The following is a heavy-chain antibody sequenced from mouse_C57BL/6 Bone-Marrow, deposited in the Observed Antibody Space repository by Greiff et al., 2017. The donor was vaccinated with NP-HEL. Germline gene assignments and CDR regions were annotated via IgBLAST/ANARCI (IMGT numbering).Heavy chain of an antibody. CDR3: ARWYYGSLYAMDY. D-gene: IGHD1-1*01. V-gene: IGHV1-64*01. CDR2: IHPNSGST. J-gene: IGHJ4*01. CDR1: GYTFTSYW. Sequence: VQLQQPGAELVKPGASVKLSCKASGYTFTSYWMHWVKQRPGQGLEWIGMIHPNSGSTNYNEKFKSKATLTVDKSSSTAYMQLSSLTSEDSAVYYCARWYYGSLYAMDYWGQGTSVTVSS.